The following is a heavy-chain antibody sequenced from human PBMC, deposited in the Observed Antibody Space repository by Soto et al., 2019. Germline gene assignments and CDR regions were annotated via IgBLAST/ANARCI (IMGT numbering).Heavy chain of an antibody. CDR1: GFTFSDYY. D-gene: IGHD7-27*01. Sequence: QVQLEESGGGLVKPGGSLRLSCAASGFTFSDYYMSWVRQAPGKGLEWISYISHSGGTIYHADPVKGRFTITRDNSKNSLSLQMNSLTSEDTAVYYCARLGQFDYWGQGTLVTVSS. V-gene: IGHV3-11*01. CDR3: ARLGQFDY. J-gene: IGHJ4*02. CDR2: ISHSGGTI.